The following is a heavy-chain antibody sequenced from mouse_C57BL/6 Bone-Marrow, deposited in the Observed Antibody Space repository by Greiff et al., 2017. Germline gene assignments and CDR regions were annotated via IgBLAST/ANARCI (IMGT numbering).Heavy chain of an antibody. CDR3: TMRRLGPYYWYFDV. V-gene: IGHV6-6*01. D-gene: IGHD3-2*02. Sequence: EVKLMESGGGLVQPGGSMKLSCAASGFTFSDAWMDWVRQSPEKGLEWVAEIRNKANNHATYYAESVKGRFTISRDDSKSSVYLQMNSLRAEDTGIYYCTMRRLGPYYWYFDVWGTGTTVTVSS. J-gene: IGHJ1*03. CDR2: IRNKANNHAT. CDR1: GFTFSDAW.